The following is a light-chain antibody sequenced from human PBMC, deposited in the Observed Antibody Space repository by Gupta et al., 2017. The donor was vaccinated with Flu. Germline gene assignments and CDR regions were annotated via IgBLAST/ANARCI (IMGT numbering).Light chain of an antibody. Sequence: TLSLYPGERATLSCRASQSVTNNYLAWYQQKPGQAPRLLISGTSSRATGIPDRFSGSGSGTDFTLTISRLEPEDFAVYYCQQYGTSTPVTFGHGTRVELK. CDR3: QQYGTSTPVT. CDR2: GTS. V-gene: IGKV3-20*01. CDR1: QSVTNNY. J-gene: IGKJ5*01.